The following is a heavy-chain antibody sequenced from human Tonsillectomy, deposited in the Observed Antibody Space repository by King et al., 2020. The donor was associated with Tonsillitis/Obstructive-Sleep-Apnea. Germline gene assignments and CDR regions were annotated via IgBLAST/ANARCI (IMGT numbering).Heavy chain of an antibody. V-gene: IGHV4-39*01. D-gene: IGHD6-19*01. CDR2: IYYSGRT. CDR1: GGSISSSSYY. CDR3: ARQNGWNPDDY. Sequence: LQLQESGPGLVKPSETLSLTCTVSGGSISSSSYYWGWIRQPPGKGLEWIGSIYYSGRTYYNPSLKSRVTISVDTSKNQFSLKLSSVTAADTAVYYCARQNGWNPDDYWGQGTLVTVSS. J-gene: IGHJ4*02.